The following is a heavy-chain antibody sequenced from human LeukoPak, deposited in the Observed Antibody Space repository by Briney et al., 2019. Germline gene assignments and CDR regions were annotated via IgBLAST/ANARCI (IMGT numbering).Heavy chain of an antibody. CDR2: IYYSGNT. D-gene: IGHD4-23*01. J-gene: IGHJ3*02. V-gene: IGHV4-39*01. Sequence: KPSETLSLTCTVSGGSISSSTHYRVWVRQPPGKGLEWIGTIYYSGNTYYSPSLQSRVTVSVDTSKNQFSLTLHSVTATDTAIYYCARHSDYVGDSRLDTDSFDIWGQGTMVTVSS. CDR3: ARHSDYVGDSRLDTDSFDI. CDR1: GGSISSSTHY.